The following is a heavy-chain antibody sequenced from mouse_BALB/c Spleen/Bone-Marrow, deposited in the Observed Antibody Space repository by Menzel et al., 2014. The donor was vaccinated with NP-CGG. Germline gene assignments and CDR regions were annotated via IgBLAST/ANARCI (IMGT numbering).Heavy chain of an antibody. Sequence: VMLVESGAELVRPGSSVKISCKASGYAFSRSWMIWVKQRPVQGLEWIGQTYPGDDDTNYSGKFKGRATLTADKSSGTAYMQLSSLTSEDSAVYFCAGSTPLAYWGQGTLVTVSA. D-gene: IGHD1-1*01. J-gene: IGHJ3*01. CDR3: AGSTPLAY. V-gene: IGHV1-80*01. CDR2: TYPGDDDT. CDR1: GYAFSRSW.